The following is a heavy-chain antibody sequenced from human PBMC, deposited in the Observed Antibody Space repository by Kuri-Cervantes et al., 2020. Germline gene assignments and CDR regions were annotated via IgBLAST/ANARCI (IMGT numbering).Heavy chain of an antibody. CDR1: GFIFSGSA. CDR3: TTLGPDYYDSSGYYSDYYYMDV. CDR2: IRGKANSYAT. J-gene: IGHJ6*03. D-gene: IGHD3-22*01. Sequence: GGSLRLSCAASGFIFSGSAMHWVRQASGKGLEWVGRIRGKANSYATSYAASAKGRFTISRDDSKNTAYLQVNSLKTEDTAVYYCTTLGPDYYDSSGYYSDYYYMDVWGKGTTVTVSS. V-gene: IGHV3-73*01.